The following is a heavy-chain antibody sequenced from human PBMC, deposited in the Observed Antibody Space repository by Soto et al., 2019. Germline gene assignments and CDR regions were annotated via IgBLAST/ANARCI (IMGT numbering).Heavy chain of an antibody. Sequence: EVQLVESGGGLVQPGGSLRLSCEASGFSFNAYYMTWVRQAPGRGLEWVASIKSDGSEQYYVDFVKGRFTISRDNAKNSLYLQMNSLRAGDTALYYCSRENWFQDYWGQGTLVIVSS. J-gene: IGHJ4*02. D-gene: IGHD3-10*01. V-gene: IGHV3-7*03. CDR2: IKSDGSEQ. CDR1: GFSFNAYY. CDR3: SRENWFQDY.